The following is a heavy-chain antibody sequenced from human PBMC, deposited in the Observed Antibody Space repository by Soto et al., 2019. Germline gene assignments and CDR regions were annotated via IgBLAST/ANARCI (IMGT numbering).Heavy chain of an antibody. CDR1: GGTFSSYA. V-gene: IGHV1-69*01. J-gene: IGHJ6*02. CDR2: IIPIFGTA. CDR3: ARDREGDIVVVPAAIRWNYYYGMDV. Sequence: QVQLVQSGAEVKKPGSSVKVSCKASGGTFSSYAISWVRQAPGQGLEWMGGIIPIFGTANYAQKFQGRVTITADESTSTAYMELSSLRSEDTAVYYCARDREGDIVVVPAAIRWNYYYGMDVWGQGTTVTVSS. D-gene: IGHD2-2*02.